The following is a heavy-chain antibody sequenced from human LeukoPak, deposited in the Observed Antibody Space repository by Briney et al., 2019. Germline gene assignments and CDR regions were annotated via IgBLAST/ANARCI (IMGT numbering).Heavy chain of an antibody. CDR3: ARFMGIAARPDYDYGMDV. Sequence: SETQSLICTVSGGSISSYYWSWIRQPPGKGLEWIGYIYYSGSTNYNPSLKSRVTISVDTSKNQFSLKLSSVTAADTAVYYCARFMGIAARPDYDYGMDVWGQRTTVTVSS. CDR1: GGSISSYY. CDR2: IYYSGST. J-gene: IGHJ6*02. D-gene: IGHD6-6*01. V-gene: IGHV4-59*01.